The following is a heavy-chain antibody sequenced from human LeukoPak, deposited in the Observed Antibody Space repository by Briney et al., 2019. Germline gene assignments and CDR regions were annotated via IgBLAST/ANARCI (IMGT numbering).Heavy chain of an antibody. CDR1: GFTFSSYV. CDR2: ISYDGSNK. D-gene: IGHD6-13*01. J-gene: IGHJ4*02. Sequence: GGSLRLSCAASGFTFSSYVLHWVCQAPGKGLEWVAVISYDGSNKYYADSVKGRFTISRDNSKNTLYLQMNSLRAEDTAVYYCARGVAAEIWGQGTLVTVSS. V-gene: IGHV3-30-3*01. CDR3: ARGVAAEI.